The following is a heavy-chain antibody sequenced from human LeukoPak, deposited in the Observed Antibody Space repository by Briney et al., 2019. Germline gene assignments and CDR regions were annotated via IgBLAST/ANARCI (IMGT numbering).Heavy chain of an antibody. J-gene: IGHJ6*03. CDR1: GFTFSSYA. D-gene: IGHD6-6*01. CDR3: ARDSHSSSSGPYYYYYYMDV. V-gene: IGHV3-23*01. CDR2: ISGSGGSI. Sequence: LTGGSLRLSCAASGFTFSSYAMSWVRQAPGKGLEWVSAISGSGGSIYYADSVKGRFTISRDNSKNTLYLQMNSLRAEDTAVYYCARDSHSSSSGPYYYYYYMDVWGKGTTVTVSS.